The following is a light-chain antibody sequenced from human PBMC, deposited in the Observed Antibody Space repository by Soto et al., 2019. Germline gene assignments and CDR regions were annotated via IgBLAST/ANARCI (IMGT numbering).Light chain of an antibody. CDR2: DVS. J-gene: IGLJ1*01. CDR1: SSDVGGYNY. Sequence: QAVVTQPRSVSGSPGQSVTISCTGTSSDVGGYNYVSWYLQHPGKAPKVMIYDVSKRPSGVPDRFSGSKSGNTASLTISGLQSEDEADYYCCSFAGNYIYVFGTGTKVTV. CDR3: CSFAGNYIYV. V-gene: IGLV2-11*01.